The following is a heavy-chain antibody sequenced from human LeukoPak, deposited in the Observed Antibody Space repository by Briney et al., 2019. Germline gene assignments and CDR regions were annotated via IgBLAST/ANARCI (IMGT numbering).Heavy chain of an antibody. J-gene: IGHJ6*02. CDR3: ARTSRHFYGSGSNLTPWPADMDV. CDR2: IYYSGST. D-gene: IGHD3-10*01. V-gene: IGHV4-59*01. Sequence: SETLSLTCTVSGGSINSYYWTWNRQPPGKGLEWIGYIYYSGSTHYNPSLNSRVTISMDTSKNHFSLKLSSVTAADTAIYYCARTSRHFYGSGSNLTPWPADMDVWGQGTKVTVSS. CDR1: GGSINSYY.